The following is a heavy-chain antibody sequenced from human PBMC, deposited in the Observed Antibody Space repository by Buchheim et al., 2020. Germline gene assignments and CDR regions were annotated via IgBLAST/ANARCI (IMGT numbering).Heavy chain of an antibody. V-gene: IGHV4-4*02. CDR2: IYHSGST. CDR1: GGSISSNYW. CDR3: ARIPYYYYYGLDV. J-gene: IGHJ6*02. D-gene: IGHD2-21*01. Sequence: QVQLQESGPGLVKPSGTLSLTCDVSGGSISSNYWWSWVRQPPGVGLEWIGEIYHSGSTNYNPSLKSRVTIPVDKSKNQFSLKLTSVTAADTAVYYCARIPYYYYYGLDVWGQGTT.